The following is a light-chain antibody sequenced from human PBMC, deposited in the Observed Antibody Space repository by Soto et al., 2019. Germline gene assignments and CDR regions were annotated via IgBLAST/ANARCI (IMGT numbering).Light chain of an antibody. J-gene: IGLJ1*01. V-gene: IGLV2-14*03. Sequence: GASSDVGDYNYVSWYQQHPGRAPKLLIYEVNHRPSGVSDRFSRSKSDNTASLIISGLQPEDEGDYYCSSYRARNTFVFGGGTKVTVL. CDR2: EVN. CDR3: SSYRARNTFV. CDR1: SSDVGDYNY.